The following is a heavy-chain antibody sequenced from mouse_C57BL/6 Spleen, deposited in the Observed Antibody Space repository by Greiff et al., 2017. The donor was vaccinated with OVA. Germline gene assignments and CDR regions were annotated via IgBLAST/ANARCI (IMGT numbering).Heavy chain of an antibody. CDR2: INPSTGGT. D-gene: IGHD2-1*01. V-gene: IGHV1-42*01. CDR3: ARRDFYGNYVGNFDY. CDR1: GYSFTGYY. J-gene: IGHJ2*01. Sequence: VQLKQSGPELVKPGASVKISCKASGYSFTGYYMNWVKQSPEKSLEWIGEINPSTGGTTYNQKFKAKATLTVDKSSSTAYMQLKSLTSEDSAVYYCARRDFYGNYVGNFDYWGQGTTLTVSS.